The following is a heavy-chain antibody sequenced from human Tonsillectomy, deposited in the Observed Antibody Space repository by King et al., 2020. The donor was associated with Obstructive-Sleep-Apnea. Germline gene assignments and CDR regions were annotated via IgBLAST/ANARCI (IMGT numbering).Heavy chain of an antibody. V-gene: IGHV4-59*01. CDR3: ARDEPPGI. J-gene: IGHJ3*02. CDR1: GGSISSYY. Sequence: QLQESGPGLVKPSETLSLTCTVSGGSISSYYWSWIRQPPGKGLEWIGYIYYSGGTNYNPSLKSRVTISVDTSKNQFSLKLSSVTAADTAVYYCARDEPPGIWGQGTMVTVSS. CDR2: IYYSGGT. D-gene: IGHD1-14*01.